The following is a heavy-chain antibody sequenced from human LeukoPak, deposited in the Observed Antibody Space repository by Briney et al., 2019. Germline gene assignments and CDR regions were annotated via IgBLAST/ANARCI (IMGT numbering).Heavy chain of an antibody. CDR1: GFTFSSYS. Sequence: GGSLRLSCAASGFTFSSYSMNWVRQAPGKGLEYISYIGIDSTTIYYADSVKGRFTISRDNAKNSLYLQMNSLRAEDTAVYYCARAVSPGTTGFDYWGQGTLVTVSS. J-gene: IGHJ4*02. V-gene: IGHV3-48*01. CDR3: ARAVSPGTTGFDY. D-gene: IGHD1-7*01. CDR2: IGIDSTTI.